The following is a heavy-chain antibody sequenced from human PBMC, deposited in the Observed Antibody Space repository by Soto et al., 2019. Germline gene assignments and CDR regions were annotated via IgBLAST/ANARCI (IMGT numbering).Heavy chain of an antibody. CDR3: ARDRVESGYPEYFQH. CDR1: GFTFSSYP. CDR2: IYSGGST. D-gene: IGHD3-22*01. J-gene: IGHJ1*01. V-gene: IGHV3-53*01. Sequence: GGSLRLSCAASGFTFSSYPMGWVRQAPGKGLEWVSVIYSGGSTYYADSVKGRFTISRDNSKNTLYLQMNSLRAEDTAVYYCARDRVESGYPEYFQHWGQGTLVTVSS.